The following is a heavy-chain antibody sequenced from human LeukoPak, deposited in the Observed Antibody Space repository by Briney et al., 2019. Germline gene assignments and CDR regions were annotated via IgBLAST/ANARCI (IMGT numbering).Heavy chain of an antibody. CDR1: GGSFSGYY. CDR2: INHSGST. Sequence: SETLSLTCAVYGGSFSGYYWSWIRQPPGKGLEWIGEINHSGSTNYNPSLKSRVTISVDTSKNQFSLKLSSVTAADTAVYYCARGDHLYGFSYYFDYWGQGTLVTVSS. J-gene: IGHJ4*02. D-gene: IGHD3-3*01. V-gene: IGHV4-34*01. CDR3: ARGDHLYGFSYYFDY.